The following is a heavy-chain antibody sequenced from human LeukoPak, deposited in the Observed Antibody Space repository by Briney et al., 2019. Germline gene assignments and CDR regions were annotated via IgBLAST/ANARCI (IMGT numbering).Heavy chain of an antibody. V-gene: IGHV3-66*01. J-gene: IGHJ3*02. CDR2: IYSGGST. CDR1: GFTFSTSW. CDR3: ARGSMGSGQLDI. D-gene: IGHD2-15*01. Sequence: GGSQRLSCEGSGFTFSTSWMHWVRQAPGKGLEWVSVIYSGGSTYYADSVKGRFTISRDNSKNTLYFQMNSLRAEDTAVYYCARGSMGSGQLDIWGQGTMVTVSS.